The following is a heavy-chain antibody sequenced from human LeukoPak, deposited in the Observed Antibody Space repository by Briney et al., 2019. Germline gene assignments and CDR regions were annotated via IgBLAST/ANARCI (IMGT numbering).Heavy chain of an antibody. CDR2: IRYDGSNK. CDR3: AKEGRGIWFGQLLRSALDY. D-gene: IGHD3-10*01. J-gene: IGHJ4*02. V-gene: IGHV3-30*02. Sequence: GGSLRLSCAASGFTFSTYGMRWVRQAPGKGLEWVAFIRYDGSNKYYADSVKGRFTISRDNSKNTLYLQMNSLRAEDTAVYYCAKEGRGIWFGQLLRSALDYWGQGTLVTVSS. CDR1: GFTFSTYG.